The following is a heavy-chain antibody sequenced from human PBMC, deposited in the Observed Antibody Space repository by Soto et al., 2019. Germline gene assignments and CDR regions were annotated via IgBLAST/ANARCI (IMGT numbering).Heavy chain of an antibody. D-gene: IGHD3-3*01. CDR1: GFTFSSYS. Sequence: EVQLVESGGGLVKPGGSLRLSCAASGFTFSSYSMNWVRQAPGKGLEWVSAISSSSSYIYYADSVKGRFTISRDNAKNSLYLQMNSLRAEDTAVYYCARDQGLLDFWSGTGPYYGMDVWGQGTGSPSP. J-gene: IGHJ6*02. V-gene: IGHV3-21*01. CDR2: ISSSSSYI. CDR3: ARDQGLLDFWSGTGPYYGMDV.